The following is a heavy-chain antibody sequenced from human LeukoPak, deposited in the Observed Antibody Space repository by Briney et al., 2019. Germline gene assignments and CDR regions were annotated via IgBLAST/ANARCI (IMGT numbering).Heavy chain of an antibody. CDR1: GGSISSSNW. D-gene: IGHD3-10*01. Sequence: SGTLSLTCAVSGGSISSSNWWSWVRQPPGKGLEWIGEIYHSGSTNYNPSLKSRVTISVDKSKNQFSLKLSSVTAADTAVYYCAKYYYGSGSYLRYWGQGTLVTVSS. J-gene: IGHJ4*02. CDR2: IYHSGST. V-gene: IGHV4-4*02. CDR3: AKYYYGSGSYLRY.